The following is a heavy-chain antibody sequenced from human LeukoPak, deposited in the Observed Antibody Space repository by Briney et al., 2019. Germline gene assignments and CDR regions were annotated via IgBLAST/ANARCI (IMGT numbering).Heavy chain of an antibody. CDR2: ISWNSGSI. V-gene: IGHV3-9*01. CDR1: GFTFDDYD. J-gene: IGHJ3*02. Sequence: TGGSLRLSCAASGFTFDDYDMHWVRQAPGKGLEWVSSISWNSGSIGNADSVKCRFTISRDNAKNSLYLQMNSLRAEDTALYYCARELGGTTVVTNAFDIWGKVTMVTVS. D-gene: IGHD4-23*01. CDR3: ARELGGTTVVTNAFDI.